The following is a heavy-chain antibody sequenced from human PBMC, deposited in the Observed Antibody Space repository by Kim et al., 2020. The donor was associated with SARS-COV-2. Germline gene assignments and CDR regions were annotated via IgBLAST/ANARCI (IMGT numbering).Heavy chain of an antibody. Sequence: ASVKVSCKASGYTFTSYAMNWVRQAPGQGLEWMGWINTNTGNPTYAQGFTGRFVFSLDTSVSTAYLQISSLKAEDTAVYYCARDDLGGTHNWFDPWGQGTLVTVSS. CDR3: ARDDLGGTHNWFDP. CDR1: GYTFTSYA. J-gene: IGHJ5*02. V-gene: IGHV7-4-1*02. CDR2: INTNTGNP.